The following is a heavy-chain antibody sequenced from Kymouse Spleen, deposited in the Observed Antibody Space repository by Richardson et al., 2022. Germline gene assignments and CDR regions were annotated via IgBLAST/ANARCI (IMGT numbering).Heavy chain of an antibody. Sequence: QVQLQESGPGLVKPSETLSLTCTVSGGSVSSGSYYWSWIRQPPGKGLEWIGYIYYSGSTNYNPSLKSRVTISVDTSKNQFSLKLSSVTAADTAVYYCARDNGYSGYDSDYYYGMDVWGQGTTVTVSS. V-gene: IGHV4-61*01. CDR1: GGSVSSGSYY. CDR2: IYYSGST. D-gene: IGHD5-12*01. J-gene: IGHJ6*02. CDR3: ARDNGYSGYDSDYYYGMDV.